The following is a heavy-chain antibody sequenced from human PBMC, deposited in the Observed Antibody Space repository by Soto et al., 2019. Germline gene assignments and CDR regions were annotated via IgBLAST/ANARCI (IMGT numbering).Heavy chain of an antibody. J-gene: IGHJ6*03. Sequence: PSETLSLTCTVSGGSISSYYWSWIRQPPGKGLEWIGYIYYSGGTNYNPSLKSRVTISVDTSKNQFSLELSSVTAADTAVYYCARERREDYDFWSGYYDPYYYYMDVWGKGTTVTVSS. V-gene: IGHV4-59*01. CDR1: GGSISSYY. D-gene: IGHD3-3*01. CDR2: IYYSGGT. CDR3: ARERREDYDFWSGYYDPYYYYMDV.